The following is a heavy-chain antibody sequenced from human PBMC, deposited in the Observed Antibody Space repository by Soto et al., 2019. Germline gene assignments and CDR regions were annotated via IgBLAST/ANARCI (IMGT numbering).Heavy chain of an antibody. CDR1: GYTFTGYY. J-gene: IGHJ4*02. D-gene: IGHD2-2*01. V-gene: IGHV1-2*02. CDR3: TREANYCSSTSCHTDY. Sequence: GASVKVSCKTSGYTFTGYYMHWVRQTPGQGLEWMGWINPNSGDTHYAQKFQGRVTMTRDTSISTAYVELSRLRSDDTAMYYCTREANYCSSTSCHTDYWGQRTLVTVSS. CDR2: INPNSGDT.